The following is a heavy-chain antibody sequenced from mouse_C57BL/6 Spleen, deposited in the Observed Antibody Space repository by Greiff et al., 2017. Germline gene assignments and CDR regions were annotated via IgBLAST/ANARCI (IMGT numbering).Heavy chain of an antibody. J-gene: IGHJ2*01. CDR2: ISDGGSYT. Sequence: EVQLVESGGGLVKPGGSLKLSCAASGFTFSSYAMSWVRQTPEKRLEWVATISDGGSYTYYPDNVKGRFTISRDKAKNHLYLQRSHLKSEYTSMYYGASLGVLRYYFDYGGQGTTLTVSS. CDR1: GFTFSSYA. D-gene: IGHD1-1*01. CDR3: ASLGVLRYYFDY. V-gene: IGHV5-4*01.